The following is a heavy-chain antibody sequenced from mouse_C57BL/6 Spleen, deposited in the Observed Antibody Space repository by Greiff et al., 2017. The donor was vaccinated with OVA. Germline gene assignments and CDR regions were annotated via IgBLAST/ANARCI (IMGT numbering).Heavy chain of an antibody. Sequence: EVKVVESGGGLVKPGGSLKLSCAASGFTFSDYGMHWVRQAPEKGLEWVAYISSGSSTIYYADTVKGRFTISRDNAKNTLFLQMTSLRSEDTAMYYCARKDYGHYYAMDYWGQGTSVTVSS. J-gene: IGHJ4*01. D-gene: IGHD2-4*01. V-gene: IGHV5-17*01. CDR3: ARKDYGHYYAMDY. CDR1: GFTFSDYG. CDR2: ISSGSSTI.